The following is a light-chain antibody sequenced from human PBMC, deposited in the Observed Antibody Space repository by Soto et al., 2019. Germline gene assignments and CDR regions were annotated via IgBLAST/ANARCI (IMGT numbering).Light chain of an antibody. CDR1: SSDVGAYNY. CDR3: SSYTSSSILVV. V-gene: IGLV2-14*01. Sequence: QSALTQPASVSGSPGQSITISCTGTSSDVGAYNYVSWYQLHPGKVPKLIISEVRNRPSGVSSRFSGSKSANTASLTISGLQAEDEADYYCSSYTSSSILVVFGGGTKLTVL. J-gene: IGLJ2*01. CDR2: EVR.